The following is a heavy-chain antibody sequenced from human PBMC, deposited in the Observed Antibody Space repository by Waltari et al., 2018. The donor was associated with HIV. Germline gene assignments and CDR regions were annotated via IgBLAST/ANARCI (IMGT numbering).Heavy chain of an antibody. Sequence: EVQVVESGGALVQPGGSLRLSCAASGFTFDDYWMTWVRQAPGKGLEWVASLKRDGSDKSYVDSVKGRFSVSRDNAKSSLYLQMSSLRVEDTALYFCARGRGYYFGSPYYFDSWGQGTLVTVSS. D-gene: IGHD3-10*01. CDR1: GFTFDDYW. J-gene: IGHJ4*02. V-gene: IGHV3-7*01. CDR3: ARGRGYYFGSPYYFDS. CDR2: LKRDGSDK.